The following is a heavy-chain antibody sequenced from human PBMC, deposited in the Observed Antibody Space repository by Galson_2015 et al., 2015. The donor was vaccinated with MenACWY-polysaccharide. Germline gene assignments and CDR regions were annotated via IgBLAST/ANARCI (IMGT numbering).Heavy chain of an antibody. CDR2: IKQDGSEK. D-gene: IGHD3-10*01. CDR3: ARERWVRGVFFCQ. J-gene: IGHJ4*02. Sequence: SLRLSCAASGFTFSNFWMSWVRQAPGKELEWVASIKQDGSEKYLVDSVKGRFTISRDNAENSLFLQMNSLRAEDTAVYYCARERWVRGVFFCQWGQGTLVTVSS. V-gene: IGHV3-7*01. CDR1: GFTFSNFW.